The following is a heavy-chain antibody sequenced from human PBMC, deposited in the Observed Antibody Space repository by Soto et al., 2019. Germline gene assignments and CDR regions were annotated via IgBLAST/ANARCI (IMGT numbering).Heavy chain of an antibody. Sequence: ASVKVSCKASGYTFTGYYMHWVRQAPGQGLEWMGWINPNSGGTNYAQKFQGRVTMTRDTSISTAYMELSRLRSDDTAVYYCARERTLDIVATPFYYGMDVWGQGTTVTVSS. V-gene: IGHV1-2*02. CDR2: INPNSGGT. CDR3: ARERTLDIVATPFYYGMDV. J-gene: IGHJ6*02. D-gene: IGHD5-12*01. CDR1: GYTFTGYY.